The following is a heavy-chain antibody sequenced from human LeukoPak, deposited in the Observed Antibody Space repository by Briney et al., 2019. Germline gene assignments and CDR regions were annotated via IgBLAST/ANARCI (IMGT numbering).Heavy chain of an antibody. V-gene: IGHV3-74*01. Sequence: GGSLRLSCAASGFTFSSYWMHWVRQAPGKGLVWASRINSDGSITGYADSVKGRFTISRDNAKNTLYLQMNSLRAEDAAVYYCAGDRMALGDYWGQGTLVTVSS. CDR2: INSDGSIT. D-gene: IGHD7-27*01. CDR3: AGDRMALGDY. J-gene: IGHJ4*02. CDR1: GFTFSSYW.